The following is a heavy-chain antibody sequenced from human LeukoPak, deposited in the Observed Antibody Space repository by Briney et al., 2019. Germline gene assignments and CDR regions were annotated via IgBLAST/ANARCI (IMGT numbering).Heavy chain of an antibody. D-gene: IGHD2-8*01. CDR1: GGSISSSSYY. CDR3: ARGRSPLLMVYAIPDSHYYYGMDV. CDR2: INHSGST. J-gene: IGHJ6*02. V-gene: IGHV4-39*07. Sequence: PSETLSLTCTVSGGSISSSSYYWSWIRQPPGKGLEWIGEINHSGSTNYNPSLKSRVTISVDTSKNQFSLKLSSVTAADTAVYYCARGRSPLLMVYAIPDSHYYYGMDVWGQGTTVTVSS.